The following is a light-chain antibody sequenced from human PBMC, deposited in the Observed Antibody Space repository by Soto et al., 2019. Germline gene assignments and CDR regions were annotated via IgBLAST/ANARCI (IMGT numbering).Light chain of an antibody. CDR1: SSDVGGYNY. V-gene: IGLV2-8*01. Sequence: QSALTQPPSASGSPGQSVTISCTGTSSDVGGYNYVSWYQHHPGKAPKLMIYKVSKRPSGVPDRFSGSKSGNTASLTVSGLQAEHEADYYCSSYAGSHDWVFGGGTKVTVL. CDR3: SSYAGSHDWV. CDR2: KVS. J-gene: IGLJ3*02.